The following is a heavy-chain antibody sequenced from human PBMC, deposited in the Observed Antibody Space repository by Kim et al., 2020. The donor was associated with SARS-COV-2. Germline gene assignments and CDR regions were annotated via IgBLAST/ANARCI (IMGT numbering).Heavy chain of an antibody. CDR3: ARDPDY. V-gene: IGHV1-46*01. J-gene: IGHJ4*02. Sequence: PSGGSTSYEQKSQGRVTMTRATSTSTVYMELSSLRSEDTAVYYCARDPDYWGQGTLVTVSS. CDR2: PSGGST.